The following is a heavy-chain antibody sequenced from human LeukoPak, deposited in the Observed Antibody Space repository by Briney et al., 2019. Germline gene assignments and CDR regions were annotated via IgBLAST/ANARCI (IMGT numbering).Heavy chain of an antibody. D-gene: IGHD1-26*01. CDR1: GSTVSSNY. CDR2: IYSGGST. J-gene: IGHJ6*02. Sequence: GGSLRLSCAASGSTVSSNYMSWVRQAPGKGLEWVSVIYSGGSTYYADSVKGRFTISRDNSKNTLYPQMNSLRAEDTAVYYCARSGAFNYGMDVWGQGTTVIVSS. CDR3: ARSGAFNYGMDV. V-gene: IGHV3-53*01.